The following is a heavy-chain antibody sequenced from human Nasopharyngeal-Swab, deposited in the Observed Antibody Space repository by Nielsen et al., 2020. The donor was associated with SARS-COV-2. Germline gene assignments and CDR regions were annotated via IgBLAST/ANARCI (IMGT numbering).Heavy chain of an antibody. V-gene: IGHV3-13*04. CDR3: ARSGRLRLGELSFVYYYYGMDV. CDR2: IRTAGDT. CDR1: GFTFSSYD. D-gene: IGHD3-16*02. Sequence: GESLKISCAASGFTFSSYDMHWVRQATGKGLEWVSAIRTAGDTYYPGSVKGRFTISRENAKNSLYLQMNSLRAGDTAVYYCARSGRLRLGELSFVYYYYGMDVWGQGTTVTVSS. J-gene: IGHJ6*02.